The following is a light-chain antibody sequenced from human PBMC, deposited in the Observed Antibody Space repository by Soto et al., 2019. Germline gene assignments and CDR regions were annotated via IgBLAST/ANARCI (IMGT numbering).Light chain of an antibody. V-gene: IGLV1-44*01. CDR2: SNN. Sequence: QSVLTQPPSASGTPGQRVTISCSGSSSNIGSNTVNWYQQLPGTAPKLLIYSNNQRPSGVPDRFSGSKSGTSASLAISGLQSEDEADYYCAAWDDSLNAFYVVFGGGTKLTVL. J-gene: IGLJ2*01. CDR3: AAWDDSLNAFYVV. CDR1: SSNIGSNT.